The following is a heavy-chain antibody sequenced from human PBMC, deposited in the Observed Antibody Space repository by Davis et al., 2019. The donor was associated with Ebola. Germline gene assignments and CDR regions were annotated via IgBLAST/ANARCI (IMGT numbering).Heavy chain of an antibody. D-gene: IGHD6-6*01. CDR3: ANHFGPSSSSGSDY. Sequence: PGGSLRLSCAASGFTFSSYWMHWVRQAPGKGLEWVAVISYDGSNKYYADSVKGRFTISRDNSKNTLYLQMNSLRAEDTAVYYCANHFGPSSSSGSDYWGQGTLVTVSS. V-gene: IGHV3-30-3*01. CDR1: GFTFSSYW. J-gene: IGHJ4*02. CDR2: ISYDGSNK.